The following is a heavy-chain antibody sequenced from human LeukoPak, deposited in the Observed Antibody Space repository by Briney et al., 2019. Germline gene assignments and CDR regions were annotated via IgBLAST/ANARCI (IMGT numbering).Heavy chain of an antibody. CDR1: GFTFSDYW. V-gene: IGHV3-7*01. D-gene: IGHD2-21*02. J-gene: IGHJ4*02. CDR3: AKVKTDILIADS. Sequence: PGGSLRLSCAASGFTFSDYWMTWVRQAPGKGLEWVANIKEDGSEKYYVDSVKGRFTISRDNARNSLYLQMNSLRAEDTAFYYCAKVKTDILIADSWGQGTLVTVSS. CDR2: IKEDGSEK.